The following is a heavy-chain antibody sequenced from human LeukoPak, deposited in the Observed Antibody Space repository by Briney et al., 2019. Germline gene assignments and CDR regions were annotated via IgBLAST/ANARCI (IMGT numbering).Heavy chain of an antibody. Sequence: GGSLRLSCAASGFTFSSYAMSWVRQAPAKGLEWVSAISGSGGSTYYADSVKGRFTISRDNSKNTLYLQMNSLRAEDTAVYYCAKDPYLGIAAAGHAFDYWGQGTLVTVSS. V-gene: IGHV3-23*01. CDR2: ISGSGGST. CDR1: GFTFSSYA. J-gene: IGHJ4*02. D-gene: IGHD6-13*01. CDR3: AKDPYLGIAAAGHAFDY.